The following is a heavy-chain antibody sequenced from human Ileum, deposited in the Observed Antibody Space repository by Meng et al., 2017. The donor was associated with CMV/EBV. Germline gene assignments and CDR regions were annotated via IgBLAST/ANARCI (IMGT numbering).Heavy chain of an antibody. CDR2: INPSGGST. Sequence: ASVKVSCKASGYTFTSYYMHWVRQAPGQGLEWMGIINPSGGSTSYAQKFQGRVTMTRDTSTSTVYMELSSLRSEDTAVYYCARDKVVVVPAAIPNYYYYYGMDVWGQGTTVT. J-gene: IGHJ6*01. CDR1: GYTFTSYY. V-gene: IGHV1-46*01. CDR3: ARDKVVVVPAAIPNYYYYYGMDV. D-gene: IGHD2-2*02.